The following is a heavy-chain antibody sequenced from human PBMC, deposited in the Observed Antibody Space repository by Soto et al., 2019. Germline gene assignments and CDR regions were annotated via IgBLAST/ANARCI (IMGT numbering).Heavy chain of an antibody. CDR3: AKQPASIRTFDD. D-gene: IGHD2-2*01. V-gene: IGHV3-23*01. Sequence: PGGSLRLSCEASGFTFTNYAMNWVRQAPGKGLEWVSTITGGGGGRTNYADSVKGRFTISRDNSKNTLYLQMNSLRAEDTAVYDRAKQPASIRTFDDWGQGALVTVSS. J-gene: IGHJ4*02. CDR1: GFTFTNYA. CDR2: ITGGGGGRT.